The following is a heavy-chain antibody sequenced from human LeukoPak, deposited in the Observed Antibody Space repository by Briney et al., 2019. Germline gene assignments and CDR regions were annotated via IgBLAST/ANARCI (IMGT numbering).Heavy chain of an antibody. Sequence: GASVKVSCKASGYTFSGYYMHWVRQAPGQGLEWMGRINANSGGTHYARKFQGRVTMTRDTSITTVYMELSRLRSDDTAVYYCARVSNYDSSGYCDLDYWGQGTLVTVSS. CDR3: ARVSNYDSSGYCDLDY. V-gene: IGHV1-2*06. J-gene: IGHJ4*02. D-gene: IGHD3-22*01. CDR2: INANSGGT. CDR1: GYTFSGYY.